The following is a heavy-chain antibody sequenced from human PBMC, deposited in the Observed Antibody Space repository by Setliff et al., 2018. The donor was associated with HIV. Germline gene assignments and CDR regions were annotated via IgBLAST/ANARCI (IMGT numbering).Heavy chain of an antibody. Sequence: SETLSLTCTVSGGSIGSGGYYWSWIRQSPEKGLEWIGYIYYSESSYYNPSLQSRLVISVDTSKNQFSLKLSSVTAADTAVYYCAKDPSGSYRTFDYWGPGILVTVSS. V-gene: IGHV4-31*03. D-gene: IGHD1-26*01. CDR2: IYYSESS. J-gene: IGHJ4*02. CDR3: AKDPSGSYRTFDY. CDR1: GGSIGSGGYY.